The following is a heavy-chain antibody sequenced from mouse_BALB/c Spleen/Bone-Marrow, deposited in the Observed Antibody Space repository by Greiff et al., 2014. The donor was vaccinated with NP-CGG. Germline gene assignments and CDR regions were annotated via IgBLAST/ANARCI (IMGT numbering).Heavy chain of an antibody. CDR2: IYPGNSDT. CDR1: GYTFTSYW. D-gene: IGHD2-14*01. CDR3: TRYYYRFSAWFAY. Sequence: EVQLQQSGTVLARPGASVKMSCKASGYTFTSYWMHWVKQRPGQGLEWIGAIYPGNSDTSYNQKFKGKAKLTAVTSTSTVYMELSSLTNEDSAVYYCTRYYYRFSAWFAYWGQGTLVTVSA. J-gene: IGHJ3*01. V-gene: IGHV1-5*01.